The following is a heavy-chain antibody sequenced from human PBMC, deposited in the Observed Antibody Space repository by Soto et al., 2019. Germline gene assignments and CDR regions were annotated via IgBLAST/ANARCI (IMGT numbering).Heavy chain of an antibody. Sequence: SETLSLTCSVSGGSISTYYWTWIRQPAGKGLEWIGRIYTSGITNYNPSLKSRVTMSIDTSKNQFSLKLTSVTAADTAMYFCARALAEGRGYTDHWGQGTLVIVSS. J-gene: IGHJ4*02. CDR3: ARALAEGRGYTDH. CDR2: IYTSGIT. D-gene: IGHD5-12*01. CDR1: GGSISTYY. V-gene: IGHV4-4*07.